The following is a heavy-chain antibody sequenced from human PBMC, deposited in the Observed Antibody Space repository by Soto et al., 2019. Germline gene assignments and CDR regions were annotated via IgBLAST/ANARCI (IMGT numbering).Heavy chain of an antibody. J-gene: IGHJ6*02. Sequence: GGSLRLSCAASGFTFSSYGMHWVRQAPGKGLEWVAVISYDGSNKYYADSVKGRFTISRDNSKNTLYLQMNSLRAEDTAVYYCAKDSRGIAERSPFRSYYYGMDVWGQGTTVTVSS. CDR2: ISYDGSNK. CDR3: AKDSRGIAERSPFRSYYYGMDV. CDR1: GFTFSSYG. D-gene: IGHD6-13*01. V-gene: IGHV3-30*18.